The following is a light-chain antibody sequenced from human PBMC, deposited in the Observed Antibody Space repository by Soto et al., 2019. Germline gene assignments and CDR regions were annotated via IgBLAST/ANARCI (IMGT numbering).Light chain of an antibody. V-gene: IGKV1-39*01. CDR3: QQSYSTPIT. J-gene: IGKJ5*01. Sequence: TQSPGTLSVSPGERATLSCRVSQSVSSSYLNWYQQKPGKAPKLLIYAASSLQSGVPSRFSGSGAGTDFTLTISSLQPEDFATYYCQQSYSTPITFGQGTRLEI. CDR1: QSVSSSY. CDR2: AAS.